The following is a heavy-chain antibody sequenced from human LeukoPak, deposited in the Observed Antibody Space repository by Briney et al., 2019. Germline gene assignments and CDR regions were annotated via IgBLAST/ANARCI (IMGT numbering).Heavy chain of an antibody. Sequence: GGSLRLSCAASGFIFSNYGLHWVRQAPGKGLQWVTFIRYDGNSESYADSVKGRFIISRDNSKNTLYLQMNSLRAEDTALYFCAKDLTYTSQGGSDSWGQGTLVIVSS. D-gene: IGHD3-16*01. CDR3: AKDLTYTSQGGSDS. CDR1: GFIFSNYG. V-gene: IGHV3-30*02. CDR2: IRYDGNSE. J-gene: IGHJ4*02.